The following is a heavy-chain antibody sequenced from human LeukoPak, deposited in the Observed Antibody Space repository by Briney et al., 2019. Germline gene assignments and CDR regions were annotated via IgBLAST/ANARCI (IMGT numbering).Heavy chain of an antibody. V-gene: IGHV3-49*03. J-gene: IGHJ6*03. Sequence: SSGDYYWSWIRQPPGKGLEWVGFIRSKAYGRTTEYAASVKGRFTISRDDSRSIAYLQMNSLKTEDTAVYYCTRAADFWTYMDVWGKGTTVTVSS. CDR2: IRSKAYGRTT. CDR3: TRAADFWTYMDV. D-gene: IGHD3/OR15-3a*01. CDR1: SSGDYY.